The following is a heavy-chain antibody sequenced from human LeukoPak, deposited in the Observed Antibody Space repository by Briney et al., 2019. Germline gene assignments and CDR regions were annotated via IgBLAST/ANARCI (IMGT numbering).Heavy chain of an antibody. CDR1: GFTFGDYA. Sequence: GGSLRLSCTTSGFTFGDYAMTWVRQAPGKGLEWVGFIRSKIYGGTPEYAASVKGRFTISRDDSKGIAYLQMNSLKTEDTGVYYCTRDQTPYYWGQGTLVTVSS. V-gene: IGHV3-49*04. CDR3: TRDQTPYY. CDR2: IRSKIYGGTP. J-gene: IGHJ4*02.